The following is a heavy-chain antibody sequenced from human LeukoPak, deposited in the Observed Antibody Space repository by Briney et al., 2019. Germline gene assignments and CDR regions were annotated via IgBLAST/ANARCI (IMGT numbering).Heavy chain of an antibody. V-gene: IGHV4-59*01. Sequence: SETLSLTCTVSGGSISSYYWSWIRQPPGKGLEWIGYIYYSGSTNYSPSLKSRVTISVDTSKNQFSLKLSSVTAADTAVYYCAGVGHSSSWSSPYYYYYGMDVWGQGTTVTVSS. CDR3: AGVGHSSSWSSPYYYYYGMDV. CDR2: IYYSGST. CDR1: GGSISSYY. J-gene: IGHJ6*02. D-gene: IGHD6-13*01.